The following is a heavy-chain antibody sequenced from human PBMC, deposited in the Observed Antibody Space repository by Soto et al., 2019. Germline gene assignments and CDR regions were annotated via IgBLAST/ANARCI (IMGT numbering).Heavy chain of an antibody. CDR1: GGSFSDFA. Sequence: QVQLAQSGAEVRKPGSSVKVSCRASGGSFSDFAFSWVRQAPGQCLEWMGGIIPMFAATKYAQRFQGRVTISEDASTRTVYVALSSLTSDDSAVYYCARGGIVAVPAALSSYDDYTNYRFDSWGQGTLVSVSS. V-gene: IGHV1-69*01. CDR3: ARGGIVAVPAALSSYDDYTNYRFDS. J-gene: IGHJ4*02. D-gene: IGHD2-15*01. CDR2: IIPMFAAT.